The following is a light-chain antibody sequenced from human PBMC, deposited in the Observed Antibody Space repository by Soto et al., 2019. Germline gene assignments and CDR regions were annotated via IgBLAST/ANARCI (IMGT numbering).Light chain of an antibody. CDR3: QEYNSDPLT. V-gene: IGKV1-27*01. CDR1: QSIRNY. Sequence: DIEMTQSPCSLSASVGDRATITCRASQSIRNYLAWYQQKPGKDPNLLIYAASTLQSGVPSRFSGSGSGTDFTLTISRLQPEGVATYYCQEYNSDPLTFGGGTKVEIK. J-gene: IGKJ4*01. CDR2: AAS.